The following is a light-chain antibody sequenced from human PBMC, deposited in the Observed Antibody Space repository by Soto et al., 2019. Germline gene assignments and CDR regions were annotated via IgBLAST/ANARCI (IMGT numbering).Light chain of an antibody. CDR1: QDIQNE. CDR3: LQYNDYPLT. Sequence: DIQMTQSPSSLSASVGDRVTITCRASQDIQNELGWYQQKSGKAPKRLIFGASILQSGVPSRFSGSGSGTEFSLIISSMHPEDFATYYCLQYNDYPLTFGGGTKVDIK. J-gene: IGKJ4*01. CDR2: GAS. V-gene: IGKV1-17*01.